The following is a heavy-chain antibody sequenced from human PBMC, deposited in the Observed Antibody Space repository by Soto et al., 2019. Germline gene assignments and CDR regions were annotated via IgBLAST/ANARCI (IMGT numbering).Heavy chain of an antibody. Sequence: GASVKVSCKTSGYTFTAYYIHWVRQAPGQGLEWMGWINANSGATEYAHNFQDRVTLTRDTSLSTAYMELSSLSSDDTAMYYCAKGSAVDRASSNPLPHNYWGQGTLVTVSS. CDR1: GYTFTAYY. CDR2: INANSGAT. D-gene: IGHD6-19*01. J-gene: IGHJ4*02. CDR3: AKGSAVDRASSNPLPHNY. V-gene: IGHV1-2*07.